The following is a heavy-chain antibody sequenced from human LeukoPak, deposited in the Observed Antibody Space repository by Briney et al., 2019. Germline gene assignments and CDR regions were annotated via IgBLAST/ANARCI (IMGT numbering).Heavy chain of an antibody. D-gene: IGHD3-10*01. V-gene: IGHV3-23*01. CDR1: GFTFSSYA. CDR2: ISGSGGST. Sequence: GSLRLSCAASGFTFSSYAMSWVRQAPGKGLEWVSAISGSGGSTYYADSVKGRFTISRDNSRSTLYLQMNSLRAEDTAIYYCAKDQGSYGMDVWGQGTTVTVSS. CDR3: AKDQGSYGMDV. J-gene: IGHJ6*02.